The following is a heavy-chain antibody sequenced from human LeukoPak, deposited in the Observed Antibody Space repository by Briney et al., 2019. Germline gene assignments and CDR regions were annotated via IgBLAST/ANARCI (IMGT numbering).Heavy chain of an antibody. J-gene: IGHJ4*02. Sequence: GGSLRLSCAASGFTFSSYWMSWVRQAPGKGLEWVANIKQDGSEKYYVDSAKGRFTISRDNAKNSLYLQMNSLRAEDTAVYYCARDGFRSGYDLCDYWGQGTLVTVSS. CDR2: IKQDGSEK. D-gene: IGHD5-12*01. CDR3: ARDGFRSGYDLCDY. V-gene: IGHV3-7*01. CDR1: GFTFSSYW.